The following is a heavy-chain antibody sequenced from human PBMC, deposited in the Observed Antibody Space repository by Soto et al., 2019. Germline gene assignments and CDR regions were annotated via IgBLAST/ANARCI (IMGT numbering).Heavy chain of an antibody. Sequence: GGSLRLSCAASGFTFSDYWMNWVRQAPGKGLVWVSRIDSDGSSTSCADSVKGRFTISRDNAKNSLYLQMNSLRAEDTVVYYCARRRDYDILTGFSVLDFWGQGTLVTVSS. CDR3: ARRRDYDILTGFSVLDF. CDR1: GFTFSDYW. J-gene: IGHJ4*02. D-gene: IGHD3-9*01. V-gene: IGHV3-74*01. CDR2: IDSDGSST.